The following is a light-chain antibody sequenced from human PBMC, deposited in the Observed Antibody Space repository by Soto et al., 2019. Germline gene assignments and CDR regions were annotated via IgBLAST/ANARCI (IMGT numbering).Light chain of an antibody. V-gene: IGKV1-9*01. J-gene: IGKJ4*01. Sequence: DIQLTQSPSFLSATVGDRVTITCRASQGISSYLAWYQQKPGKAPKLLIYAASTLQSGVPSRFSGSGSGTEFTLTIISLQPEDCATYSCQQLNSYPRLTFGGGTKVEIK. CDR2: AAS. CDR1: QGISSY. CDR3: QQLNSYPRLT.